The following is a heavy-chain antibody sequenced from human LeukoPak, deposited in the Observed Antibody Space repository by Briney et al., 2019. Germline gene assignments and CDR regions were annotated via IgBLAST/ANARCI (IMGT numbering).Heavy chain of an antibody. D-gene: IGHD2-15*01. CDR2: INPNSGNT. CDR1: GYSFNSQG. CDR3: VRYSRGFCAGGSCSSYFFDY. V-gene: IGHV1-8*01. J-gene: IGHJ4*02. Sequence: ASVKVSCKASGYSFNSQGMNWVRQAPGQGLEWMGWINPNSGNTGYAQNFQGRVTMTRSTSMSTIYMELSSLKSEDTGIYYCVRYSRGFCAGGSCSSYFFDYWGQGTAVTVSS.